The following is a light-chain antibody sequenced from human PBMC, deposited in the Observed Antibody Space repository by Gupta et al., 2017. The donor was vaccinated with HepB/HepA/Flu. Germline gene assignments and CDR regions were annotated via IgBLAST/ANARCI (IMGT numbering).Light chain of an antibody. Sequence: QSALTQPRSVSGSPGQSVTISCTGTSSDVGGYNYVSWYQQHPGKAPKFMIYDVTKRPSGVPDRFSGSKSGNTASLTISGLQAEDEANYHCRSYAGSHSWVFGGGTKVTVL. CDR2: DVT. CDR3: RSYAGSHSWV. V-gene: IGLV2-11*01. CDR1: SSDVGGYNY. J-gene: IGLJ2*01.